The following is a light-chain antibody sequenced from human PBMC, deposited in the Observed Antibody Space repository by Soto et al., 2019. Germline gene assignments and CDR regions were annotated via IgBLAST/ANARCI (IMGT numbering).Light chain of an antibody. V-gene: IGKV3-15*01. CDR3: QQYNNWPPYMYT. CDR2: GAS. J-gene: IGKJ2*01. Sequence: EIVMTQSPATLSVSPGERATLSCRASQSVSRNLAWYQQKPGQAPRLLIYGASTRATGIPARFSGSGSGTEFTLTISSLQSEDFAVYYCQQYNNWPPYMYTFGQGTKLEIK. CDR1: QSVSRN.